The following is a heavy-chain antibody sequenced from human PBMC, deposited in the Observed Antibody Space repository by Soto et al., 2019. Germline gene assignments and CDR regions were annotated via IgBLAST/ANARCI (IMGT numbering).Heavy chain of an antibody. V-gene: IGHV1-24*01. CDR2: FDPEEGET. J-gene: IGHJ4*02. D-gene: IGHD3-22*01. CDR3: ATGWGRGDYYVSSGQFDY. Sequence: ASVKVSCKASGYTLTELSMHWVRQAPGKGLEWMGGFDPEEGETLYAQNFQGRVIMTEDTSTDTAYMELSSLRSGDTAVYYCATGWGRGDYYVSSGQFDYWGQGTLVTVSS. CDR1: GYTLTELS.